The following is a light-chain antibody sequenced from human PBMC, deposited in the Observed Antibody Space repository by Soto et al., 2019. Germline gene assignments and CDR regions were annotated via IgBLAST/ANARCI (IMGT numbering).Light chain of an antibody. J-gene: IGKJ4*01. CDR2: WAS. V-gene: IGKV4-1*01. CDR1: QTVLYSTNNKNY. Sequence: DIVVTQSPDSLAASLGEEATINCKSSQTVLYSTNNKNYLAWYQQTPGQPPKLLIYWASIRQSGVPDRFSGSGSGTDFTLTISSLQAEDVAVYYCQQYYSTPLTFGGGTKVELK. CDR3: QQYYSTPLT.